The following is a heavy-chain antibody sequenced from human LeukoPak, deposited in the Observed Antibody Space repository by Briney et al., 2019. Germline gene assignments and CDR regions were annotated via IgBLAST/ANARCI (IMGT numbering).Heavy chain of an antibody. Sequence: GGSLRLSCAASGFTFSNAYMNWVRQAPGKGLEWVGRIKPKTDGETTVYAAPVKDRFSISRDDSKSMMYLQMNSLKTGDTAVYYCITPLPYSAQGGQGTLVTVSS. J-gene: IGHJ4*02. D-gene: IGHD2-21*01. CDR3: ITPLPYSAQ. CDR1: GFTFSNAY. V-gene: IGHV3-15*07. CDR2: IKPKTDGETT.